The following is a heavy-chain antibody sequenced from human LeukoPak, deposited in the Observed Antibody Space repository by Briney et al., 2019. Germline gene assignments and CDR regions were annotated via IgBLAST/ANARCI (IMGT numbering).Heavy chain of an antibody. CDR3: AREGSGIYLHAFDT. Sequence: PGGSLRLSCAGSGFTFSSYWMHWVRQAPGKGLEWVAFVQYDGSDIFYADSVKGRFTISRDNSRKMVYLQMKSLRLDDTALYYCAREGSGIYLHAFDTWGQGTVVTVSS. CDR2: VQYDGSDI. J-gene: IGHJ3*02. CDR1: GFTFSSYW. D-gene: IGHD6-25*01. V-gene: IGHV3-30*02.